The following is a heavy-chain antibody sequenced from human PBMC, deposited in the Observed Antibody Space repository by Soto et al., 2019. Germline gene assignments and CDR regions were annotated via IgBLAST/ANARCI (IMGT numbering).Heavy chain of an antibody. CDR1: GLSVSWEY. J-gene: IGHJ3*02. CDR3: ARRDDSEAFDI. Sequence: EVQLVESGGGLFQPGGSLRISCAGSGLSVSWEYISWVRLPPGKGLEWVSIIYRGGGTYYADSAKGRCIISRDASKNMVFLQVNNLRAEDTAIYYCARRDDSEAFDIWGQGTTVTVSS. CDR2: IYRGGGT. D-gene: IGHD5-18*01. V-gene: IGHV3-53*01.